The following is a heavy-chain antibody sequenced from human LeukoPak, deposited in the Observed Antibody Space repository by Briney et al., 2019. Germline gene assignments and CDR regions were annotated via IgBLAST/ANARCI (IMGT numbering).Heavy chain of an antibody. D-gene: IGHD5-18*01. V-gene: IGHV4-59*01. CDR1: GGSISTYY. CDR3: ARDKAHSYGRYFDP. Sequence: SETLSLTCSVSGGSISTYYWNWIRQTPGKGLEWIGHISYGNTDYNPSLKSRVSISVDTSKNQFSLKLTSVTAADTAVYYCARDKAHSYGRYFDPWGQGALVTVSS. J-gene: IGHJ5*02. CDR2: ISYGNT.